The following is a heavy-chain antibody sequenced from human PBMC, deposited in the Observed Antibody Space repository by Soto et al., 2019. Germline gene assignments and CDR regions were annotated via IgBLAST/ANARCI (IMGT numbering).Heavy chain of an antibody. V-gene: IGHV3-11*01. D-gene: IGHD2-2*01. CDR1: GFTFSDYY. CDR3: AREGYCSSTSCYANDAFDI. J-gene: IGHJ3*02. Sequence: PGGSLRLSCAASGFTFSDYYMSWIRQAPGKGLEWVSYISSSGSTIYYADSVKGRFTISRDNAKNSLYLQMNSLRAEDTAVYYCAREGYCSSTSCYANDAFDIRGQRTTVTVSS. CDR2: ISSSGSTI.